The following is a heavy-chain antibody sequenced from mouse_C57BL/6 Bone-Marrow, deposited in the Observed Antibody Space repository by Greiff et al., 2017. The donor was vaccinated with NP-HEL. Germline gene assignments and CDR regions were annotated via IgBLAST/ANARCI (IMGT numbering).Heavy chain of an antibody. D-gene: IGHD2-5*01. Sequence: EVQLVESGPGLVKPSQSLSLTCSVTGYSITSGYYWNWIRQFPGNKLEWMGYISYDGSNNYNPSLKNQISITRDTSKNQFFLKLNSVTTEDTATYYCARDSNYYYAMDYWGQGTSVTVSS. J-gene: IGHJ4*01. CDR2: ISYDGSN. CDR1: GYSITSGYY. CDR3: ARDSNYYYAMDY. V-gene: IGHV3-6*01.